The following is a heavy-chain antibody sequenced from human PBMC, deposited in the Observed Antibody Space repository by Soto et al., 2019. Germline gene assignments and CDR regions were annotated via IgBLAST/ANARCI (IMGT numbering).Heavy chain of an antibody. CDR3: ARRAGLRFLEWAPPRGYGMDV. V-gene: IGHV1-69*13. J-gene: IGHJ6*02. CDR1: GGTFSSYA. D-gene: IGHD3-3*01. Sequence: SVKVSCKASGGTFSSYAISWVRQAPGQGLEWMGGIIPISGTANYAQKFQGRVTITADESTSTAYMELSSLRSEDTAVYYCARRAGLRFLEWAPPRGYGMDVWGQGTTVTVSS. CDR2: IIPISGTA.